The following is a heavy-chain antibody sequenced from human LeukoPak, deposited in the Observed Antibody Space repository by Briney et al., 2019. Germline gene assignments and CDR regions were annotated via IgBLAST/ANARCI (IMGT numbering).Heavy chain of an antibody. CDR2: INTQGTYT. Sequence: PGRSLRLSCAVSGITFSSYWMHWVRQDPGRGLLWVSRINTQGTYTNYADSVKGRFTISRDNAKNTLYLQMSSLRADDTAVYYCVIDLGNYNDSWGQGTLVSVSS. J-gene: IGHJ4*02. V-gene: IGHV3-74*01. CDR3: VIDLGNYNDS. D-gene: IGHD2-15*01. CDR1: GITFSSYW.